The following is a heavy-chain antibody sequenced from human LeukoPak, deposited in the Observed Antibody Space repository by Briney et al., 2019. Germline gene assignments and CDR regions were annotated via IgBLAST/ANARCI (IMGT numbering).Heavy chain of an antibody. CDR3: AKAAYSSPLDY. D-gene: IGHD6-13*01. CDR2: ISGIGGST. CDR1: GFTFSSYA. Sequence: GGSLRLSCAASGFTFSSYAMSWVRQAPGKGLEWVAAISGIGGSTYYADSVKGRCTISSDNSKNTLYLQMNSLRAEDTAVYYCAKAAYSSPLDYWGQGTLVTVSS. V-gene: IGHV3-23*01. J-gene: IGHJ4*02.